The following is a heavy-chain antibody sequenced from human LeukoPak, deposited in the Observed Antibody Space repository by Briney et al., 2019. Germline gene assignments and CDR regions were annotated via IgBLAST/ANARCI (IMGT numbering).Heavy chain of an antibody. V-gene: IGHV3-7*01. Sequence: GGSLRLSCVASGFGFHDHYMSWVRQAPGKGLEWVANIQQGGSEKNYVDSVKGRFTISRDDSRNSLYLQMNSLRVDDSGVYFCAREQTSRPGPSPYYFDSWGRGTLVTVSS. CDR1: GFGFHDHY. CDR2: IQQGGSEK. J-gene: IGHJ4*02. CDR3: AREQTSRPGPSPYYFDS.